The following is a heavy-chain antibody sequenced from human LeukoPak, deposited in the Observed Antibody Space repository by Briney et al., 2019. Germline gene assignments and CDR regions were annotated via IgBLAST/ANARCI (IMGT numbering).Heavy chain of an antibody. CDR3: ARLAVVVAAIGSVTAFDI. J-gene: IGHJ3*02. D-gene: IGHD2-15*01. CDR2: ISAYNGNT. CDR1: GYTFTSYG. V-gene: IGHV1-18*01. Sequence: ASVKVSCKASGYTFTSYGISRVRQAPGQGLEWMGWISAYNGNTNYAQKLQGRVTMTTDTSTSTAYMELRSPRSDYTAVYYCARLAVVVAAIGSVTAFDIWGQGTMVTVSS.